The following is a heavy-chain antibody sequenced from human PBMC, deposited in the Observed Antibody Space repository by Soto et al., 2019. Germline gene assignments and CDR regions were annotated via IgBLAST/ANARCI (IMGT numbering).Heavy chain of an antibody. CDR1: GGSISSSSYY. CDR2: IYYSGST. V-gene: IGHV4-39*01. CDR3: ARGVTYYDFWSGYWPGNWFDP. J-gene: IGHJ5*02. D-gene: IGHD3-3*01. Sequence: SETMSLTCTVSGGSISSSSYYWGWIRQPPGKGLEWIGSIYYSGSTYYSPSLKSRVTISVDTSKNQFSLKLSSVTAADTAVYYCARGVTYYDFWSGYWPGNWFDPWGQGTLVTVSS.